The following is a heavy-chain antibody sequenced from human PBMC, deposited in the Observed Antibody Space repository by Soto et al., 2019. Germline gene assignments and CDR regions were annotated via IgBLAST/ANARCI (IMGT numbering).Heavy chain of an antibody. CDR3: AKDLNPNTMIVALFDY. D-gene: IGHD3-22*01. CDR2: ISGSGGST. V-gene: IGHV3-23*01. CDR1: GFTFSSYA. J-gene: IGHJ4*02. Sequence: GGSLRLSCAASGFTFSSYAMSWVRQAPGKGLEWVSAISGSGGSTYYADSVKGRFTISRDNSKNTLYLQMNSLRAEDTAVYYCAKDLNPNTMIVALFDYWGQGTLVTVSS.